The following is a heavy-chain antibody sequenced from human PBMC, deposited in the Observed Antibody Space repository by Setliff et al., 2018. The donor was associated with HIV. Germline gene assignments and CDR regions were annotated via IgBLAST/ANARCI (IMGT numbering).Heavy chain of an antibody. Sequence: GGSLRLSCTASGFSFSAYYMGWVRQSPGKGLEWIAYISSPSTMFYADYVRGRFTISRDNAKNSLYLQMDRLRVEDTAIFYCARDWNGSGRAMDVWGKGTTVTVSS. CDR1: GFSFSAYY. J-gene: IGHJ6*03. CDR2: ISSPSTM. CDR3: ARDWNGSGRAMDV. D-gene: IGHD3-10*01. V-gene: IGHV3-11*01.